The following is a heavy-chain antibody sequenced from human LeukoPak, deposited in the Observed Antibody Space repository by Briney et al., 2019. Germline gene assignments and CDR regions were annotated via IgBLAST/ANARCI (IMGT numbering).Heavy chain of an antibody. CDR2: ICAYNGNT. V-gene: IGHV1-18*01. CDR1: RYTLTSYG. D-gene: IGHD1-26*01. CDR3: ARAGLSGSYCRRFDY. J-gene: IGHJ4*02. Sequence: ASVKVSCKPSRYTLTSYGISWVRQAPGQGLEWMGWICAYNGNTNYAQKLQDRVTMTTDTTTSTAYMELRSLRSDDAAVYYCARAGLSGSYCRRFDYWGQGTLVTVSS.